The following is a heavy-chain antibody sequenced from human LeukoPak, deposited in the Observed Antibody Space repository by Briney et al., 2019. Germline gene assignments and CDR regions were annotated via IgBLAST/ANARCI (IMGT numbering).Heavy chain of an antibody. D-gene: IGHD3-16*01. CDR1: GYTSTSYY. CDR2: INPSGGST. V-gene: IGHV1-46*01. J-gene: IGHJ4*02. Sequence: ASVKVSCKASGYTSTSYYMHWVRQAPGQGLEWMGIINPSGGSTSYAQKFQGRVTMTRDTSTSTVYMELSSLRSEDTAVYYCARDLTHYDYVWGSSAYFDYWGQGTLVTVSS. CDR3: ARDLTHYDYVWGSSAYFDY.